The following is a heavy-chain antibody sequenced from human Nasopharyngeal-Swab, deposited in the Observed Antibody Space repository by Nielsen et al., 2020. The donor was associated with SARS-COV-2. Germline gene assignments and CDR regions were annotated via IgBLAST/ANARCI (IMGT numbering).Heavy chain of an antibody. CDR2: ISRNSDYI. V-gene: IGHV3-21*01. CDR3: ARGGYRDYDYAY. J-gene: IGHJ4*02. D-gene: IGHD5-12*01. Sequence: WIRQPPGKGLEWVSSISRNSDYILYADSVKGRFTISRDNAKNSLFLQMNSLRADDTAVYYCARGGYRDYDYAYWGQGTLVTVPQ.